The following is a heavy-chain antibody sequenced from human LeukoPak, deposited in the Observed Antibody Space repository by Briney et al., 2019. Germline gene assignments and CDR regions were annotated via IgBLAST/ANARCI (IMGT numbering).Heavy chain of an antibody. Sequence: SETLSLTCTVSGGSISSDYWCWIRQPPGEGLEWIGYIFYSGSTNYNPSLKSRVTTSVDTSKNQFSLKLSSVTAADTAVYYCARERYSSSWYIDYWGQGTLVTVSS. CDR1: GGSISSDY. D-gene: IGHD6-13*01. J-gene: IGHJ4*02. CDR2: IFYSGST. V-gene: IGHV4-59*01. CDR3: ARERYSSSWYIDY.